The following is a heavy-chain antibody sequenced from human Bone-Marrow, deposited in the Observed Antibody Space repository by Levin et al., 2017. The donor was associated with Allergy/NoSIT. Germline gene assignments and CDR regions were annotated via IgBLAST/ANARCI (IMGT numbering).Heavy chain of an antibody. CDR1: GFNFASYG. CDR3: AKDEGPFRSRFAFDC. CDR2: ISVTGRHI. Sequence: LSLTCAASGFNFASYGMNWVRPAPGKGLEWVSSISVTGRHIYLADSLKGRFTISRDNAKNSLSLQMNNLRVEDTAVFYCAKDEGPFRSRFAFDCWGQGALVTVSS. J-gene: IGHJ4*02. D-gene: IGHD6-13*01. V-gene: IGHV3-21*01.